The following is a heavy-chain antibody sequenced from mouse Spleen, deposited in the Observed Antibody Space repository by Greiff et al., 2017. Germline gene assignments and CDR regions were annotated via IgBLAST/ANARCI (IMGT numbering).Heavy chain of an antibody. CDR2: IDPANGNT. D-gene: IGHD1-1*01. CDR1: GFNIKDTY. Sequence: EVQLQESGAELVKPGASVKLSCTASGFNIKDTYMHWVKQRPEQGLEWIGRIDPANGNTKYDPKFQGKATITADTSSNTAYLQLSSLTSEDTAVYYCARWPHYYGSRYFDYWGQGTTLTVSS. J-gene: IGHJ2*01. V-gene: IGHV14-3*02. CDR3: ARWPHYYGSRYFDY.